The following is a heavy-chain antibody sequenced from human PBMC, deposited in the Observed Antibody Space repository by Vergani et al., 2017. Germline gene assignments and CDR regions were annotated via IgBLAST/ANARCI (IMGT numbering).Heavy chain of an antibody. CDR1: GGSFSGYY. J-gene: IGHJ4*02. CDR2: INHSGST. CDR3: ARGVLLWCGDTYFDY. V-gene: IGHV4-34*01. Sequence: QVQLQQWGAGLLKRSETLSLTCAVYGGSFSGYYWSWIRQPPGKGLGCIGEINHSGSTNYNPSLKSRVTISVNTSKNQYSLKRSSVTAADTAVYYCARGVLLWCGDTYFDYWGQGTLVTVSS. D-gene: IGHD3-10*01.